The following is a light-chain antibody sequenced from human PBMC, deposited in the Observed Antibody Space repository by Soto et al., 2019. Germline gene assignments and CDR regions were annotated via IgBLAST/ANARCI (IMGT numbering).Light chain of an antibody. CDR3: CSYAGSYTFEV. Sequence: QSALTQPASVSGSPGQSITISCTGTSSDVGSYNLVSWYQQHPGKAPKLIISEVSKRPSGVSNRFSGSKSGNTASLTISGLQAEDEADDYCCSYAGSYTFEVFGTGTKLTVL. CDR1: SSDVGSYNL. V-gene: IGLV2-23*02. J-gene: IGLJ1*01. CDR2: EVS.